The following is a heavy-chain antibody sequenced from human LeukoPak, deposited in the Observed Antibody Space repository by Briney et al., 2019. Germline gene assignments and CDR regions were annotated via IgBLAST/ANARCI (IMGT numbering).Heavy chain of an antibody. CDR1: GGSISSSSYY. D-gene: IGHD1-1*01. Sequence: SETLSLTCTVSGGSISSSSYYWSWIRQPPGKGLEWIGYIYYSGSTYYNPSLKSRVTISVDTSKNQFSLKLSSVTAADTAVYYCARGALVQLFDPWGQGTLVTVSS. J-gene: IGHJ5*02. CDR3: ARGALVQLFDP. V-gene: IGHV4-30-4*08. CDR2: IYYSGST.